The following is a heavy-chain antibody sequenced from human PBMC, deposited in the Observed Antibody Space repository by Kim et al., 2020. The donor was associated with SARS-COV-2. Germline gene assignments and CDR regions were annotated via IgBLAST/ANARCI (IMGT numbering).Heavy chain of an antibody. J-gene: IGHJ6*02. CDR1: GGSISSSNW. V-gene: IGHV4-4*02. CDR3: ARVTPILAIFGVVTDYYYYYGMDV. CDR2: IYHSGST. Sequence: SETLSLTCAVSGGSISSSNWWSWVRQPPGKGLEWIGEIYHSGSTNYNPSLKSRVTISVDKSKNQFSLKLSSVTAADTAVYYCARVTPILAIFGVVTDYYYYYGMDVWGQGTTVTVSS. D-gene: IGHD3-3*01.